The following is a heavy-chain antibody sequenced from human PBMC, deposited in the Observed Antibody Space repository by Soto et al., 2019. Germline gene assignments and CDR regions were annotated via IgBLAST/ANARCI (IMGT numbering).Heavy chain of an antibody. J-gene: IGHJ6*02. V-gene: IGHV4-31*03. D-gene: IGHD3-22*01. Sequence: TLSLTCTVSGGSISSYYWSWIRQHPGKGLERIGYIYYSGSTYYNPSLKSRVTISVDTSKNQFSLKLSSATAADTAVYYCAREYYYDSSGYWGPAYGMDVWGQGTTVTVSS. CDR2: IYYSGST. CDR1: GGSISSYY. CDR3: AREYYYDSSGYWGPAYGMDV.